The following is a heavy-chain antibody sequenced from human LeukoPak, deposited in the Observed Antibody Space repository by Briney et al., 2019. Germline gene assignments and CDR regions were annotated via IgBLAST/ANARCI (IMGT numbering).Heavy chain of an antibody. CDR1: GFTFSSYW. CDR3: ARPGALVVPAAMRY. Sequence: GGSLRLSCAASGFTFSSYWMHWVRQAPGKGLVWVSRINSDGSSTSYADSVKGRFTISRDNAKNTLYLQMNSLRAEDTAVYYFARPGALVVPAAMRYWGQGTLVTVSS. J-gene: IGHJ4*02. V-gene: IGHV3-74*01. CDR2: INSDGSST. D-gene: IGHD2-2*01.